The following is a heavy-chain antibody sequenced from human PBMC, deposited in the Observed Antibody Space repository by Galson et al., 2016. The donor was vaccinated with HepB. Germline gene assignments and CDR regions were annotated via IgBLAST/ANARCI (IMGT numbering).Heavy chain of an antibody. J-gene: IGHJ4*02. CDR3: ARHSVGGIAADDY. CDR1: GYSFTSYW. CDR2: IGPSDSYT. Sequence: QSGAEVTKPGESLRISCRGSGYSFTSYWISWVRQMPGKGLEWMGRIGPSDSYTTYSPSFQGHVTFSADRSNSTVYLQWSSLKASDTAMYYCARHSVGGIAADDYWGQGTQVTVSS. V-gene: IGHV5-10-1*01. D-gene: IGHD6-13*01.